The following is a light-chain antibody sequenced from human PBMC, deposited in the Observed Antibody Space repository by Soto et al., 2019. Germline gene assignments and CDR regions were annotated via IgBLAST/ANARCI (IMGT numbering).Light chain of an antibody. CDR1: RSIDTY. V-gene: IGKV3-15*01. CDR3: QQYDAWPPGT. Sequence: DIVMTQSPAFLSASVGQRVTLSCRASRSIDTYLAWFQHKLGQPPRLLIFDSSTRAAGVPPRFSGGGSGTEFTLTITSLQSEDFAVYFCQQYDAWPPGTFGGGTTVEI. J-gene: IGKJ4*01. CDR2: DSS.